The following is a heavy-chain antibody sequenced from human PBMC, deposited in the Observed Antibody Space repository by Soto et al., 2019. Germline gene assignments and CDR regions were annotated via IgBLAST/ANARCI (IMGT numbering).Heavy chain of an antibody. V-gene: IGHV3-33*01. CDR3: ARALDSSGYYLNPYFQH. D-gene: IGHD3-22*01. J-gene: IGHJ1*01. CDR1: GFSFSNYV. Sequence: GGSLTLSCAPSGFSFSNYVMSWVRQAPGKWLEWVAVIWYDGNNKYYADSVKGRFTISRDNSKNTLYLQMNSLRAEDTAVYYCARALDSSGYYLNPYFQHWGQGTLVTVSS. CDR2: IWYDGNNK.